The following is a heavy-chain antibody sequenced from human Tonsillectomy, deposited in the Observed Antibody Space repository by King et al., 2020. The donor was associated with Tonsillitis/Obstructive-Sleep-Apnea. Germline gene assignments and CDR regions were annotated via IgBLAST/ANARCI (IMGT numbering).Heavy chain of an antibody. Sequence: VQLVESGGGLVQPGGSLRLSCSASGFTFSSYGMYWVRQAPGKGLEYISAISNDGRDTFYGDSVKGRSTISRDNSKNTLYLQMNSLRAEDTAVFYCVRCVDRVLDSWGQGTLVTVSS. V-gene: IGHV3-64D*06. CDR1: GFTFSSYG. CDR3: VRCVDRVLDS. D-gene: IGHD1-14*01. J-gene: IGHJ4*02. CDR2: ISNDGRDT.